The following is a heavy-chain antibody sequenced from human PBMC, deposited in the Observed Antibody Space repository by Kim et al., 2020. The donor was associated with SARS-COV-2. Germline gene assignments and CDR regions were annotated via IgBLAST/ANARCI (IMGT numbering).Heavy chain of an antibody. CDR2: VKKDGSDK. V-gene: IGHV3-7*01. D-gene: IGHD2-15*01. J-gene: IGHJ4*02. CDR3: ARGSAFSY. Sequence: GGPLRLSCAASGFTFNSYLMSWVRQAPGKGLEWVASVKKDGSDKYYVDSVKGRFTISRDNAKNSQYLQMNSLRAEDTAVYYCARGSAFSYWGQGTLVTVS. CDR1: GFTFNSYL.